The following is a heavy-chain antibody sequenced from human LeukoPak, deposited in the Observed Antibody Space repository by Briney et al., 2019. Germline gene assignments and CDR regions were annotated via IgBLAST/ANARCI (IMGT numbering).Heavy chain of an antibody. CDR3: AKGGIAAAGLTFDY. CDR2: ISYDGSNK. V-gene: IGHV3-30*18. D-gene: IGHD6-13*01. J-gene: IGHJ4*02. Sequence: GGSLRLSCAASGFNFNTYWMTWVRQAPGKGLEWVAVISYDGSNKYYADSVKGRFTISRDNSKNTLYLQMNSLRAEDTAVYYCAKGGIAAAGLTFDYWGQGTLVTVSS. CDR1: GFNFNTYW.